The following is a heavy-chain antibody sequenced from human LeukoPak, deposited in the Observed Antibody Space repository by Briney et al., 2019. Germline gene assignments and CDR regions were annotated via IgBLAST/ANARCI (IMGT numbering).Heavy chain of an antibody. CDR1: GFTFSSYS. J-gene: IGHJ4*02. V-gene: IGHV3-21*01. D-gene: IGHD6-6*01. CDR3: ASPPSVDSSSPYYFEY. CDR2: ISSSSRYI. Sequence: KPGGSLRLSCAASGFTFSSYSIYWDRQATGKGLEWVSSISSSSRYINYADSVKGRFTVSRDNAKNSLFLQVNSLRAEDTAVYYCASPPSVDSSSPYYFEYWGQGTLVTVSS.